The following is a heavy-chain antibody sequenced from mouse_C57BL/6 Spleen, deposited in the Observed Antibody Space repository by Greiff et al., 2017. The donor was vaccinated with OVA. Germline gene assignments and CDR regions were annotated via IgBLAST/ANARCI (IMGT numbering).Heavy chain of an antibody. CDR2: IDPSDSET. Sequence: QVQLQQPGAELVRPGSSVKLSCKASGYTFTSYWMHWVKQRPIQGLEWIGNIDPSDSETHYNQKFKDKATLTVDKSSSTAYMQLSSLTSEDSAVYYCARLGYSKAWFAYWGQGTLVTVSA. CDR3: ARLGYSKAWFAY. V-gene: IGHV1-52*01. J-gene: IGHJ3*01. CDR1: GYTFTSYW. D-gene: IGHD2-5*01.